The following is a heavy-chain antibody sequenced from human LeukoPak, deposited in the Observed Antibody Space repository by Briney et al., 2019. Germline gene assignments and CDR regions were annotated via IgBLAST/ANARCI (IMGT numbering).Heavy chain of an antibody. CDR3: THRTDYYYYYGMDV. CDR1: GFTFSNAW. V-gene: IGHV3-15*07. J-gene: IGHJ6*02. CDR2: IKSKTDGGTT. Sequence: GGPLRLSCAASGFTFSNAWMNWVRQAPGKGLEWVGRIKSKTDGGTTDYAAPVKGRFTISRDDSKNTLYLQMNSLKTEDTAVYYCTHRTDYYYYYGMDVWGRGTTVTVSS.